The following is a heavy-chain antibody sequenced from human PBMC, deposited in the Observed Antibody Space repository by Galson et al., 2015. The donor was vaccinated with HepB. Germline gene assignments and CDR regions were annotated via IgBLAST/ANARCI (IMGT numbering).Heavy chain of an antibody. CDR3: AREGSSVGYYYDSNGGYDY. CDR1: GFTFSSYW. D-gene: IGHD3-22*01. J-gene: IGHJ4*02. Sequence: SLRLSCAASGFTFSSYWMHWVRQAPGKGLVWVSRINSDGSSTSYADSVKGRFTISRDNAKNTLYLQMNSLRAEDTAVYYCAREGSSVGYYYDSNGGYDYWGQGTLVTVSS. CDR2: INSDGSST. V-gene: IGHV3-74*01.